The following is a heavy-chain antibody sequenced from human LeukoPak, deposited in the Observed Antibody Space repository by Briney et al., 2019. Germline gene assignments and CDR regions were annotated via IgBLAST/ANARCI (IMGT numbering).Heavy chain of an antibody. CDR1: GGSISSYY. Sequence: SETLSLTCTVSGGSISSYYWSWIRQPPGKGREWIGYIYYSGSTNYNPSLKSRVTISVDTSKNQFSLKLSSVTAADTAVYYCARVGYSSGWYFFDSWGQGTLVTVSS. J-gene: IGHJ4*02. CDR2: IYYSGST. V-gene: IGHV4-59*01. D-gene: IGHD6-19*01. CDR3: ARVGYSSGWYFFDS.